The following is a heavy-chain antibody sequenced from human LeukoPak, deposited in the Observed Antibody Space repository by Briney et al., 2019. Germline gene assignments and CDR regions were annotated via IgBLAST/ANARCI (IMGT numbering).Heavy chain of an antibody. V-gene: IGHV3-15*01. CDR2: IKSKTDGGTT. D-gene: IGHD3-22*01. Sequence: GGSLRLSCAASGFTFSNAWISWVRQAPGKGLEWVGRIKSKTDGGTTDYAAPVKGRFTISRDDSKNTLYLQMNSLKTEDTAVYYCTTVPHDSSGYWSYWGQGTLVTVSS. CDR3: TTVPHDSSGYWSY. CDR1: GFTFSNAW. J-gene: IGHJ4*02.